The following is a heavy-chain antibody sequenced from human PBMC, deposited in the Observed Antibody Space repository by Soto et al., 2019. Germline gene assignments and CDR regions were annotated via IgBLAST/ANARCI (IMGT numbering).Heavy chain of an antibody. D-gene: IGHD5-12*01. CDR2: INPNGGVT. V-gene: IGHV1-2*04. CDR1: GDSFNDYY. Sequence: QVQLVQSGAEVRKPGASVTVSCRSSGDSFNDYYIHWVRQAPGQGFEWMGWINPNGGVTKYAQKFQGWVSMTRDTSNRTVYMQLSRLRSDGTAVYYWARESGGATATLDYYYFYMDVWGTGTTVTVSS. CDR3: ARESGGATATLDYYYFYMDV. J-gene: IGHJ6*03.